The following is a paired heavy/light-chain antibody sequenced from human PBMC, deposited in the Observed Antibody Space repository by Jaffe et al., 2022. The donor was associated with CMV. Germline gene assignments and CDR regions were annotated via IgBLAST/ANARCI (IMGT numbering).Heavy chain of an antibody. Sequence: QVQLVESGGGVVQPGRSLRLSCAASGFTFSNYGMHWVRQAPGKGLEWVAVIWNDGSNKYYADSVKGRFTISRDNSKNTLYLEMNSLRAEDTAVYYCARTFYVWGTTDALEIWGQGTMVTVSS. J-gene: IGHJ3*02. CDR1: GFTFSNYG. CDR2: IWNDGSNK. D-gene: IGHD3-16*01. V-gene: IGHV3-33*08. CDR3: ARTFYVWGTTDALEI.
Light chain of an antibody. V-gene: IGKV1-27*01. J-gene: IGKJ1*01. Sequence: DIQMTQSPSSLSASVGDRVSITCRASQDISTYLAWYQQKPGKVPKLLIYAASTLQSGVPSRFSGSGSGTDFTLTISSLLPEDVATYYCQKYNRVPQTFGQGTKVEIK. CDR3: QKYNRVPQT. CDR2: AAS. CDR1: QDISTY.